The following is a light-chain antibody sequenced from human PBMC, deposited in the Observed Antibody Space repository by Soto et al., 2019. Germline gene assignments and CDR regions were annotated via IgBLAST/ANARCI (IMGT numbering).Light chain of an antibody. CDR1: SSDIGGYTY. J-gene: IGLJ1*01. Sequence: QSALTQPPSASGSPGKSVPISCTGTSSDIGGYTYVSWYQQHPGKAPKLLIYEVIKRPSGVPDRFSGSKSGNTASLTVSGLQAEDEADYYCTSYAASNNFVFGTGTKLTVL. V-gene: IGLV2-8*01. CDR2: EVI. CDR3: TSYAASNNFV.